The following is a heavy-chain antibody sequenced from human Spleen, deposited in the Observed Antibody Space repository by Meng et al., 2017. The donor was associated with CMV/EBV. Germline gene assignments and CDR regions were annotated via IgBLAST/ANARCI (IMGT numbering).Heavy chain of an antibody. J-gene: IGHJ4*02. CDR1: GFTFGNGW. V-gene: IGHV3-15*01. CDR3: TTSWGLRVGAPY. D-gene: IGHD1-26*01. CDR2: IKSKADGGTT. Sequence: SGFTFGNGWMSWVRQAPGKGLEWVGRIKSKADGGTTDYAAPVKGRFTLSRDDSKNTLYLQMNSLKTEDTAVYYCTTSWGLRVGAPYWGQGTLVTVSS.